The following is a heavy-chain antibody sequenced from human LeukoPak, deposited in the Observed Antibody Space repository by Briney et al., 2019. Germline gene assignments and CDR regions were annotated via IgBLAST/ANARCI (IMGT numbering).Heavy chain of an antibody. CDR1: GYTFTSYD. D-gene: IGHD3-22*01. V-gene: IGHV1-8*01. J-gene: IGHJ5*02. CDR2: MNPNSGNT. CDR3: ARQLYDSSGYFTKSSTNWFDP. Sequence: ASVKVSCKASGYTFTSYDINWVRQAIGQGLEWMGWMNPNSGNTGYAQKFQGRVTMTRDMSTSTVYMELSSLRSEDTAVYYCARQLYDSSGYFTKSSTNWFDPWGQGTLVTVSS.